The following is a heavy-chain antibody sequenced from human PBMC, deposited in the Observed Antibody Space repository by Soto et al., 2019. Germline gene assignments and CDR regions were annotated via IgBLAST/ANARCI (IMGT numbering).Heavy chain of an antibody. V-gene: IGHV4-30-4*01. D-gene: IGHD1-26*01. CDR3: ATESGSTYCYFDH. Sequence: SETLSLTCTVSGGSVTSDEDYWTWIRQSPGKGLEWIGDISNSGSTGYNPSLKARLSMSVDRSKNQFTLRLTSVTAADTAVYFCATESGSTYCYFDHWGQGTQVTVSS. CDR1: GGSVTSDEDY. CDR2: ISNSGST. J-gene: IGHJ4*02.